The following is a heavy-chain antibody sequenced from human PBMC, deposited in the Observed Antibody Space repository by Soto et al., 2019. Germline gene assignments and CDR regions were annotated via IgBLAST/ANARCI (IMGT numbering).Heavy chain of an antibody. J-gene: IGHJ4*02. D-gene: IGHD3-22*01. CDR1: GFTFSSYG. CDR2: IWYDGSNK. V-gene: IGHV3-33*01. Sequence: GGSLRLSCAASGFTFSSYGMHWVRQAPGKGLEWVAVIWYDGSNKYYADSVKGRFTISRDNSKNTLYLQMNSLRAEDTAVYYCARDYDSSGYPRYYFEYWGQGT. CDR3: ARDYDSSGYPRYYFEY.